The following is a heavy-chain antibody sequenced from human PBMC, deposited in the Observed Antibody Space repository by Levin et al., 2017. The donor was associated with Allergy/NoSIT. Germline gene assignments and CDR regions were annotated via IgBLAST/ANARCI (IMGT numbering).Heavy chain of an antibody. CDR3: SKDVVFGTSSWSLDF. Sequence: GGSLRLSCAASGFLFRSFGMHWVRQAPGKGLEWVAVISYDGSDKYYADSVKGRFTISRDNSKNTLYLQMNSLRGEDAAVYYCSKDVVFGTSSWSLDFWGQGTLVTVSS. D-gene: IGHD6-13*01. J-gene: IGHJ4*02. CDR2: ISYDGSDK. V-gene: IGHV3-30*18. CDR1: GFLFRSFG.